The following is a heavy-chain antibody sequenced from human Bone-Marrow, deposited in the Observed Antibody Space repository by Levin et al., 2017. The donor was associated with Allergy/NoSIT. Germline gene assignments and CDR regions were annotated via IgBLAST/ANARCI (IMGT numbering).Heavy chain of an antibody. D-gene: IGHD1-14*01. CDR3: TRDPRNLGLDP. CDR2: IDRFGTTT. V-gene: IGHV3-74*01. CDR1: GFTFSAYW. Sequence: PGGSLRLSCAASGFTFSAYWMHWVRQAPGKGPVWVSRIDRFGTTTHYADSVKGRLTISRDNAKNTLYLQMDSLRVEDTAVYYCTRDPRNLGLDPWGQGTLVTVSS. J-gene: IGHJ5*02.